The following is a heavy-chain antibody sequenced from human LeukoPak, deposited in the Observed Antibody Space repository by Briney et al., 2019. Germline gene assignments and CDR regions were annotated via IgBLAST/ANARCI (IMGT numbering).Heavy chain of an antibody. CDR3: ARDPGSSSFDL. Sequence: GGSLLLSCAASGFSFSTYWMSWVRPPPEKGLEFVANINQDASVRNYMDSLKGRCTISRDNAKKSVYLEINSLRADDTAVYYCARDPGSSSFDLWGQGALVTVSS. CDR2: INQDASVR. CDR1: GFSFSTYW. V-gene: IGHV3-7*01. D-gene: IGHD6-13*01. J-gene: IGHJ4*02.